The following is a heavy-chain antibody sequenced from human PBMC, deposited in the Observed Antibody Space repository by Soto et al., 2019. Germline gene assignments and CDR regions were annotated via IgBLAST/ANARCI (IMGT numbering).Heavy chain of an antibody. J-gene: IGHJ6*03. CDR3: ARDDYYYYMDV. V-gene: IGHV3-7*01. Sequence: PGGSLRLSCAASGFTFSSYWMSWVRQAPGKGLEWVANIKQDGSEKYYVDSVKGRFTISRDNAKNSLYLQMNSLRAKDTAVYYCARDDYYYYMDVWGKGTTVTVSS. CDR2: IKQDGSEK. CDR1: GFTFSSYW.